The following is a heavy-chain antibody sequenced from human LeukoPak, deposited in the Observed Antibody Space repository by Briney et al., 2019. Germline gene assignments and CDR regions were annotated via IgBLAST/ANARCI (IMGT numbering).Heavy chain of an antibody. CDR3: ASSDGQPPRFDSSYDVFDY. D-gene: IGHD3-3*01. CDR2: IYHSGRT. V-gene: IGHV4-4*02. CDR1: GFTFDDYG. J-gene: IGHJ4*02. Sequence: GSLRLSCAASGFTFDDYGMSWVRHAPGKGLDWIGEIYHSGRTTYNPSLNSRVTISLDKSNNQFSLNLSSVPAPDPTLHYCASSDGQPPRFDSSYDVFDYWGQGTLVTVSS.